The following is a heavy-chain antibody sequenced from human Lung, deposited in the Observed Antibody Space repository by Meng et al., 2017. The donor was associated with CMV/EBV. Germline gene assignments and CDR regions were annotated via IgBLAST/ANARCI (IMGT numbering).Heavy chain of an antibody. CDR1: GYTLSELS. V-gene: IGHV1-24*01. D-gene: IGHD3-10*01. J-gene: IGHJ6*01. CDR3: AKVPRFYSYYGVDV. Sequence: ASVKVSCKVSGYTLSELSMHWVRQAPGKGLEWMGGFDPEDGEAIYAQKFQGRVTMTEDTSTDTAYMELSSLRSDDTAVYYCAKVPRFYSYYGVDVWGQGXTVTVSS. CDR2: FDPEDGEA.